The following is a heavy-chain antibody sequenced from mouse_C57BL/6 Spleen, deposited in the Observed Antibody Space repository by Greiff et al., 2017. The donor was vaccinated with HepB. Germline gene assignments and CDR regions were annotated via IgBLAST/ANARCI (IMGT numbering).Heavy chain of an antibody. V-gene: IGHV3-6*01. CDR3: ARDGTYDYHWYFDV. CDR1: GYSITSGYY. CDR2: ISYDGSN. D-gene: IGHD2-4*01. Sequence: EVQLVESGPGLVKPSQSLSLTCSVTGYSITSGYYWNWIRQFPGNKLEWMGYISYDGSNNYNPSLKNRISITRDTSKNQFFLKLNSVTTEDTATYYCARDGTYDYHWYFDVWGTGTTVTVSS. J-gene: IGHJ1*03.